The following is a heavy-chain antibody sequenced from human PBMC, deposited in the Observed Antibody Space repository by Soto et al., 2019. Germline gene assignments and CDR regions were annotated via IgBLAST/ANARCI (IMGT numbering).Heavy chain of an antibody. J-gene: IGHJ5*02. CDR1: AYTLTGYY. CDR2: INPNSGDT. CDR3: ARGIVVRGQGWFDP. Sequence: GXSVKVSCKASAYTLTGYYIHWVRQAPGQGLEWMGWINPNSGDTNLAQKFQGRVTMTRDTSISTTYMELSRLASDDTAAYFCARGIVVRGQGWFDPWGQGTLVTGSS. D-gene: IGHD2-15*01. V-gene: IGHV1-2*02.